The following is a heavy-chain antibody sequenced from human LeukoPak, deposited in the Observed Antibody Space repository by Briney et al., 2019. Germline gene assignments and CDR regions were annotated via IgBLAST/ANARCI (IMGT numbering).Heavy chain of an antibody. J-gene: IGHJ4*02. D-gene: IGHD3-22*01. CDR1: GFTFSSYA. Sequence: GGSLRLSCAASGFTFSSYAMSWVRQAQGKGLEWVSAISGSGGSTYYADSVKGRFTISRDNSKNTLYLQMNSLRAEDTAVYYCAKDRDDSSGYFATYYFDYWGQGTLVTVSS. V-gene: IGHV3-23*01. CDR2: ISGSGGST. CDR3: AKDRDDSSGYFATYYFDY.